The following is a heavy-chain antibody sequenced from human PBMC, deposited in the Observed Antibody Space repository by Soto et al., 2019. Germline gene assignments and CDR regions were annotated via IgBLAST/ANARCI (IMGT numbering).Heavy chain of an antibody. J-gene: IGHJ6*02. CDR1: GFSFSYA. CDR3: ARDKPVDIVVVPAAIQGYYYYGMDV. CDR2: ITGGGRT. Sequence: DVQLLESGGGLVQPGGSLRLSCVVSGFSFSYAIIWVRQAPGKGQEWVSGITGGGRTEYAASVKGRFTISRDNSKNTVYLQMNSLRAEDTAMYYCARDKPVDIVVVPAAIQGYYYYGMDVWGQGTTVTVSS. D-gene: IGHD2-2*02. V-gene: IGHV3-23*01.